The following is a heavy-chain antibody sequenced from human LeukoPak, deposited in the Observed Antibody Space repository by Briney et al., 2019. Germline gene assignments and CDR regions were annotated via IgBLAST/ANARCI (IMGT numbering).Heavy chain of an antibody. CDR2: IYYSGST. V-gene: IGHV4-59*08. CDR1: GGSISSYY. CDR3: ARQRRYFDY. Sequence: SETLSLTCTVSGGSISSYYWRWIRQPPGKGLEWIGYIYYSGSTNYNPSLKSRVTISVDTSKNQFSLKLSSVTAADTAVYYCARQRRYFDYWGQGTLVTVSS. J-gene: IGHJ4*02.